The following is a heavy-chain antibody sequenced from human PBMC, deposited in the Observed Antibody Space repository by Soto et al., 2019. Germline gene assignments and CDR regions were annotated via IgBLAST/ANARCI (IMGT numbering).Heavy chain of an antibody. CDR2: IYYSGST. Sequence: KLSETLSLTCTVSGGSISSYYWSWIRQPPGKGLEWIGYIYYSGSTNYNPSLKSRVTISVDTSKNQFSLKLSSVTAADTAVYYCARDLGPYIWGLGTMVTVSS. CDR1: GGSISSYY. CDR3: ARDLGPYI. J-gene: IGHJ3*02. V-gene: IGHV4-59*01.